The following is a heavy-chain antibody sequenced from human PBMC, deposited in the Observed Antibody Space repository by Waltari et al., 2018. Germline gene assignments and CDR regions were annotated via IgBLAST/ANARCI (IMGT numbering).Heavy chain of an antibody. CDR2: FYYSGST. V-gene: IGHV4-39*07. J-gene: IGHJ4*02. CDR3: ARQGAMADTLDY. Sequence: QLQLQESGPGLVKPSETLSLTCTVSGGCISSSSYYWGWIRKPPGKGLEWFGSFYYSGSTYYNPSLKSRVTISVDTSKNQFSLKLSSVTAADTAVYYCARQGAMADTLDYWGQGTLVTVSS. D-gene: IGHD2-2*01. CDR1: GGCISSSSYY.